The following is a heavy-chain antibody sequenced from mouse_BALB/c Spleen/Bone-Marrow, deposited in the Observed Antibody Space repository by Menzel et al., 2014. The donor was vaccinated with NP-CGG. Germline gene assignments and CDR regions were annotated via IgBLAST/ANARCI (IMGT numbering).Heavy chain of an antibody. Sequence: VQLQQSGTVLARPGASVKMSCKASGYTFTSYWMHWVKQRPGQGLEWIGAIYPGNSDTSYNQKFKGKAKLTAVTSTSTAYMEISSLTKEDSAVYYCTREGLLRLRYFDYWGQGTTLTVSS. CDR3: TREGLLRLRYFDY. J-gene: IGHJ2*01. CDR1: GYTFTSYW. V-gene: IGHV1-5*01. D-gene: IGHD1-2*01. CDR2: IYPGNSDT.